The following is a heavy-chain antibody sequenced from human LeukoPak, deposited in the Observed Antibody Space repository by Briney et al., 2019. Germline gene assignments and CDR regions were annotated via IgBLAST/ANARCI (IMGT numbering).Heavy chain of an antibody. CDR2: SYYSGST. CDR3: ARLGSVAMPFDY. V-gene: IGHV4-59*08. J-gene: IGHJ4*02. Sequence: SETLSLTCTVSGGSMNNYYWNWIRQAPGKGLEWIGYSYYSGSTNYNPSLKSRVNISVDTYKNQFSLNLSSVTAADTAVYYCARLGSVAMPFDYWGQGTLVTVSS. CDR1: GGSMNNYY. D-gene: IGHD2-2*01.